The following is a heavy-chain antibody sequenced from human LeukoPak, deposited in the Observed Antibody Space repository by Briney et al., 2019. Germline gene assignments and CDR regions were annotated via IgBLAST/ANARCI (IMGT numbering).Heavy chain of an antibody. CDR1: GFTFSSYW. CDR2: IKQDGSEK. V-gene: IGHV3-7*01. J-gene: IGHJ4*02. CDR3: ARDQYYGSGSFDY. Sequence: GGSLRLSCAASGFTFSSYWLIWVRQAPGKGLEWVANIKQDGSEKYYVDSVKGRFTISRDNAKNSLYLQMNSLRAEDTAVYYCARDQYYGSGSFDYWGQGTLVTVSS. D-gene: IGHD3-10*01.